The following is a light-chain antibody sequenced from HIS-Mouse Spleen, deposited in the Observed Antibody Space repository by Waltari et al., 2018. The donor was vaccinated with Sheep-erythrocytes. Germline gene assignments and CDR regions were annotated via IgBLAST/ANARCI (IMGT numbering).Light chain of an antibody. V-gene: IGKV2-28*01. CDR1: QSLLHRNGYNY. Sequence: DIVMTQSPLSLPVTPGEPASISCRSSQSLLHRNGYNYLVWYLQKPGQSPQLLIYLGSNRASGVPDRFSGSGSGTDFTLKISRVEAEDVGVYYCMQALQTPFTFGPGTKVDIK. CDR2: LGS. J-gene: IGKJ3*01. CDR3: MQALQTPFT.